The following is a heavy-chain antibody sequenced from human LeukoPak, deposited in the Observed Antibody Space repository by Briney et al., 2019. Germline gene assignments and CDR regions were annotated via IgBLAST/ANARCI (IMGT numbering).Heavy chain of an antibody. CDR3: ARSVYDSGGYYRVLDY. CDR1: GFTVSSNY. D-gene: IGHD3-22*01. CDR2: IDSDGSTT. Sequence: HPGGSLRLSCAASGFTVSSNYMSWVRQAPGKGLVWVSRIDSDGSTTSYADSVKGRFTISRDNAKNTLYLQMNSLRAEDTAVYYCARSVYDSGGYYRVLDYWGQGTLVTVSS. V-gene: IGHV3-74*01. J-gene: IGHJ4*02.